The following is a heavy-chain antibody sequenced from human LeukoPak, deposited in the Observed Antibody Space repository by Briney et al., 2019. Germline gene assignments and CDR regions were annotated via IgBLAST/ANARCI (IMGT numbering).Heavy chain of an antibody. V-gene: IGHV3-74*01. D-gene: IGHD3-22*01. J-gene: IGHJ6*02. CDR3: GRSHYYDSSGNFYYYYAMDV. CDR2: INSDGTSV. CDR1: GFSFSSYW. Sequence: GGSLRLSCAASGFSFSSYWMHWVRQVPGKGLVWVSRINSDGTSVRYADSVKGRFTISRDNAKNTRYLQMNSLRAEDTGVYYCGRSHYYDSSGNFYYYYAMDVWGQGTTVTVSS.